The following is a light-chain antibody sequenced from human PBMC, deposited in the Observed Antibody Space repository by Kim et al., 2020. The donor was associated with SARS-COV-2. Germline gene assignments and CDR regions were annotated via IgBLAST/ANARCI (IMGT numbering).Light chain of an antibody. Sequence: SSELTQDPAVSVALGQTVRITCQGDNLRTYYASWYQQKPGQAPVLVIFGKNNRPSGIPDRFSGSSSGNTASLTITGAQAEDEADYYCKSRDSSGNRLVFG. J-gene: IGLJ2*01. CDR3: KSRDSSGNRLV. V-gene: IGLV3-19*01. CDR2: GKN. CDR1: NLRTYY.